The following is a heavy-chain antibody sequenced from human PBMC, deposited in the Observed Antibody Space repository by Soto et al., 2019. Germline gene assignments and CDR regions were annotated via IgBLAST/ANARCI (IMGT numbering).Heavy chain of an antibody. V-gene: IGHV1-69*04. CDR2: IIPILGIA. CDR3: AREIAYYYDSSGYPPDY. D-gene: IGHD3-22*01. Sequence: SVKVSCKASGGTFSSYTISWVRQAPGQGLEWMGRIIPILGIANYAQKFQGRVTITADKSTSTAYMELSSLRSEDTAVYYCAREIAYYYDSSGYPPDYWGQGTLVTVSS. J-gene: IGHJ4*02. CDR1: GGTFSSYT.